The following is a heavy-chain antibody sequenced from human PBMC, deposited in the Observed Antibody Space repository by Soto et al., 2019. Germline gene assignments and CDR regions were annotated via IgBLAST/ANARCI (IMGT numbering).Heavy chain of an antibody. Sequence: QVQLVESGGGVVQPGRSLRLSCAASGFTFSSHAMHWVRQAPGKGLEWVAIISYDGSSQYYADSVKGRFTISRDNSKNTLYLQMNSLRAEDTALYYCAKDRGRYCSGNTCYLFDYWGQGTLVTVS. CDR2: ISYDGSSQ. CDR1: GFTFSSHA. V-gene: IGHV3-30*04. D-gene: IGHD2-15*01. CDR3: AKDRGRYCSGNTCYLFDY. J-gene: IGHJ4*02.